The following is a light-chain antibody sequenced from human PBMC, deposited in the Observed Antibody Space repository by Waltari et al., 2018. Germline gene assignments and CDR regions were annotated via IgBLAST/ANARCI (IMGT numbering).Light chain of an antibody. J-gene: IGLJ1*01. CDR2: EVS. Sequence: QSALTQPASVSGSPGQSITISCTGTNSDLGSYNLVSWYQQHPGKAPKFMIYEVSKRPSGVSNRFSGSKSGNTASLTISEIQAEDEADYYCCSYAGGDTFVFGTGTKVTVL. CDR3: CSYAGGDTFV. V-gene: IGLV2-23*02. CDR1: NSDLGSYNL.